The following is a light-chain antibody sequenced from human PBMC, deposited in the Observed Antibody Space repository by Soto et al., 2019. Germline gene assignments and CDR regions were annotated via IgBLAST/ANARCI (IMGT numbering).Light chain of an antibody. CDR2: GNT. CDR3: QSYDISLSGLWV. J-gene: IGLJ3*02. Sequence: QSVLTQPPSVSGAPGQRVTISCAGSSSNIGAGFDVHWYQQLPGTAPKLLIYGNTNRPSGVPDRFSGSKSGTSASLAITGRQAEDEADYYCQSYDISLSGLWVFGGGTKLTVL. V-gene: IGLV1-40*01. CDR1: SSNIGAGFD.